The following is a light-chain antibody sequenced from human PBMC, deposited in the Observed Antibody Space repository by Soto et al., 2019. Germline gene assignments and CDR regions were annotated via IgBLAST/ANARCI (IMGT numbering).Light chain of an antibody. CDR1: SSNIGSNS. CDR3: SAWDASLSGSV. V-gene: IGLV1-47*02. Sequence: QSVLTQPPSASGTPGQSVTISCSGSSSNIGSNSVYWYQQLPGTAPRLLTYGKYQRPSWVPDRCSCSKSDTSASLAISCLLSAEEGDYYFSAWDASLSGSVFGGGTKLTVL. CDR2: GKY. J-gene: IGLJ2*01.